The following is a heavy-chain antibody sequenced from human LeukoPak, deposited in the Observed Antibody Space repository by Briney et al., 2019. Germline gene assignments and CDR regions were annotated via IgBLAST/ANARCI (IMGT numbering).Heavy chain of an antibody. CDR1: GGSISGYY. Sequence: PSETLSLTCTVSGGSISGYYWSWIRQPPGKGLEWIGYIYDSGSTNYNPSLKSRVTISVETSKNQFSLKLSSVTAADTAVYYCARGGYSSGRNGLFHFDYWGRGTLVTVSS. D-gene: IGHD3-10*01. V-gene: IGHV4-59*08. J-gene: IGHJ4*02. CDR3: ARGGYSSGRNGLFHFDY. CDR2: IYDSGST.